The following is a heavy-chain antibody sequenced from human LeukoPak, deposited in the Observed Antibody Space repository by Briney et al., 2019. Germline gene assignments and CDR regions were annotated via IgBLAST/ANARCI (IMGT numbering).Heavy chain of an antibody. CDR2: INFSGGST. V-gene: IGHV1-46*01. CDR3: ARQPVYSGSYSYLDY. Sequence: ASVKVSCKASGYTFTSYYLHWVRQAPGQGLEWMGIINFSGGSTTYAQKFRGRVTMTRDTSTSTVYMELSSLRSEDTAVYYCARQPVYSGSYSYLDYWGQGTLVTVSS. J-gene: IGHJ4*02. CDR1: GYTFTSYY. D-gene: IGHD1-26*01.